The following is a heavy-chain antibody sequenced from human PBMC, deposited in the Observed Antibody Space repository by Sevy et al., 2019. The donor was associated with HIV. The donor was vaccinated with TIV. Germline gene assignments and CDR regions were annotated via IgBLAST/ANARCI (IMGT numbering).Heavy chain of an antibody. CDR2: ISGSGGST. D-gene: IGHD3-16*01. CDR1: GFTFSSYA. J-gene: IGHJ4*02. Sequence: GGSLRLSCAASGFTFSSYAMSWVRQAPGKGLEWVSAISGSGGSTYYADSVKGRFTISSDNSKNTLYLQMNSLRAEDRAVYYCASDQARWGYFDSWGQGTLVTVSS. V-gene: IGHV3-23*01. CDR3: ASDQARWGYFDS.